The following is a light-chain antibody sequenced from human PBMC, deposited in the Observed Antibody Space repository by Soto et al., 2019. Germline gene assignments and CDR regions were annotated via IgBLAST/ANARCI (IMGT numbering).Light chain of an antibody. V-gene: IGKV3-15*01. J-gene: IGKJ1*01. CDR3: QQYHNWPA. Sequence: IVLTQSPATLSVSPGERATLSCRASQSVSINLAWYQQKPGQAPRLLIYGASTRATGIPARFSGSGSGTEFTLTISSLQSEDFAIYYCQQYHNWPAFGQGTKVDIK. CDR2: GAS. CDR1: QSVSIN.